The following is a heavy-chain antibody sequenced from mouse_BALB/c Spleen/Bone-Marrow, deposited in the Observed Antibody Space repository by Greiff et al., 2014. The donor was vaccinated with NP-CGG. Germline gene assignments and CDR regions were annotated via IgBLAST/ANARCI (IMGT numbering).Heavy chain of an antibody. V-gene: IGHV1-69*02. J-gene: IGHJ4*01. Sequence: VQLQQSGAELVRPGASVKLSCRASGYTFTSYWINWVKQRLGQGLEWIGNIYSSDSYTNYNQRFKDKATLTVDKSSSTAYMQLSSPTSEDSAVYYCTRYGNSHYYAMDYWGQGTSVTVSS. D-gene: IGHD1-1*01. CDR2: IYSSDSYT. CDR1: GYTFTSYW. CDR3: TRYGNSHYYAMDY.